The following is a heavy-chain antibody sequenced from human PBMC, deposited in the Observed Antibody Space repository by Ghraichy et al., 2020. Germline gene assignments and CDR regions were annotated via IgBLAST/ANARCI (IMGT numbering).Heavy chain of an antibody. CDR3: AKEGYDSLAY. CDR2: INHSGST. V-gene: IGHV4-34*01. J-gene: IGHJ4*02. Sequence: SETLSLTCAVYGGSFSGYYWSWIRQPPGKGLEWIGEINHSGSTNYNPSLKSRVTISVDTSKNQFSLKLSSVTAADTAVYYCAKEGYDSLAYWGQGTLVTVSS. D-gene: IGHD3-3*01. CDR1: GGSFSGYY.